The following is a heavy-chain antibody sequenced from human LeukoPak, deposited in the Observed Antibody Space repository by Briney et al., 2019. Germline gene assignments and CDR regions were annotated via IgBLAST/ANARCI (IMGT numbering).Heavy chain of an antibody. CDR2: ISGSGGST. J-gene: IGHJ4*02. V-gene: IGHV3-23*01. CDR3: AKSVVATGRNYFDY. D-gene: IGHD5-12*01. CDR1: GFTFSSYA. Sequence: GGSLRLSCAASGFTFSSYAMSWVRQAPGKGLEWVSAISGSGGSTYYADSVKGRFTISRDNSKNTLYLQMNSLRAEDTAVYCCAKSVVATGRNYFDYWGQGTLVTVSS.